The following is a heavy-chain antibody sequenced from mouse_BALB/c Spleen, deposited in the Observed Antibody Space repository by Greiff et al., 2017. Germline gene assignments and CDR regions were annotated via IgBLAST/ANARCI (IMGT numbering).Heavy chain of an antibody. CDR3: TRRDGYLPWYFDV. V-gene: IGHV1-5*01. CDR1: GYSFTSYW. J-gene: IGHJ1*01. CDR2: IYPGNSDT. Sequence: VQLKESGTVLARPGASVKMSCKASGYSFTSYWMHWVKQRPGQGLEWIGAIYPGNSDTSYNQKFKGKAKLTAVTSASTAYMELSSLTNEDSAVYYCTRRDGYLPWYFDVWGAGTTVTVSS. D-gene: IGHD2-3*01.